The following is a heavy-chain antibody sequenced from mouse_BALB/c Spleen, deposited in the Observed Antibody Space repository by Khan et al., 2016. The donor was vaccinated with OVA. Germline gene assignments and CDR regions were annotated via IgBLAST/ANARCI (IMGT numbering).Heavy chain of an antibody. Sequence: EVELVESGGDLVNPGGSLKLSCAASGFTFSSYGMSWVRQTPDKRLEWVATISSGGHYTYFPDSVRGRFTISRDNAKHTLYLQMSSLKSEDTAMYSGARSIATAEGDDYAMDYWGQGTSVTVSS. CDR2: ISSGGHYT. D-gene: IGHD1-2*01. CDR1: GFTFSSYG. V-gene: IGHV5-6*01. CDR3: ARSIATAEGDDYAMDY. J-gene: IGHJ4*01.